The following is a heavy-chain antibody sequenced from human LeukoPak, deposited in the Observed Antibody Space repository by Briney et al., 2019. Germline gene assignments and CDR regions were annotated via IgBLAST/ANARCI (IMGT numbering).Heavy chain of an antibody. V-gene: IGHV1-18*01. Sequence: ASVKVSCKASGGTFSSYAISWVRQAPGQGPEWMGWISAYNGNTNYAQKVQGRVTMTTDTSTSTAYMELRSLRSDDTAVYYCARGGSGWPLGYWGQGTLVTVSS. CDR1: GGTFSSYA. CDR2: ISAYNGNT. J-gene: IGHJ4*02. CDR3: ARGGSGWPLGY. D-gene: IGHD6-19*01.